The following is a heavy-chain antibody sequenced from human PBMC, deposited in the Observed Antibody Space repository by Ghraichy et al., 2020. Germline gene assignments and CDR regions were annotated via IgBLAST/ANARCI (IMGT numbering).Heavy chain of an antibody. J-gene: IGHJ2*01. Sequence: ASVKVSCKASGYTFTGYYMHWVRQAPGQGLEWMGWINPNSGGTNYAQKFKGRVTMTRDPSISKAYMELSRLRSDDPAVYYCAREPDIVTGYGFDLWGRGTLVTVAA. CDR2: INPNSGGT. CDR1: GYTFTGYY. D-gene: IGHD3-9*01. CDR3: AREPDIVTGYGFDL. V-gene: IGHV1-2*02.